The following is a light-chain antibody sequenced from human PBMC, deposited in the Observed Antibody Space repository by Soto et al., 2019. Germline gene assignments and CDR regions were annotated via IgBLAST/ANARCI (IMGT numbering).Light chain of an antibody. CDR2: EAT. Sequence: QSVLTQPASVSGSPGQSITISCTGSSSDVGSYTFVSWCQHHPDKAPKLMIYEATKRPSGVSHRFSGSKSGNTASLTISGLQAEDEGEYYCCSYAGSMTWVFGGGTKLTVL. CDR1: SSDVGSYTF. CDR3: CSYAGSMTWV. V-gene: IGLV2-23*01. J-gene: IGLJ2*01.